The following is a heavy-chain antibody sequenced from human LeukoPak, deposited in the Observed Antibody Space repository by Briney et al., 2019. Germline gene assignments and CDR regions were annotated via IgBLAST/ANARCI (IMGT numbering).Heavy chain of an antibody. CDR3: ARDHGGSYYWFTAFDV. CDR1: GFTFSSYA. CDR2: INQDGSDK. D-gene: IGHD1-26*01. Sequence: GGSLRLSCAASGFTFSSYAMSWVRQAPGKGLEWVANINQDGSDKYYMDSVKGRFTISRDNAKNSLYLQMNSLRAEDTSIYYCARDHGGSYYWFTAFDVWGQGSMVTVSS. V-gene: IGHV3-7*01. J-gene: IGHJ3*01.